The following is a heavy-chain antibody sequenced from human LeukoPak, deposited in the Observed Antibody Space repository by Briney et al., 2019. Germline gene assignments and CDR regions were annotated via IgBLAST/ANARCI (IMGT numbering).Heavy chain of an antibody. J-gene: IGHJ2*01. V-gene: IGHV3-30*04. CDR3: ARVGTGSWYFDL. Sequence: VKGRFTISRDNSKNTLNLQMNSLRPEDTAVYYCARVGTGSWYFDLWGRGTLVTFSS. D-gene: IGHD3-10*01.